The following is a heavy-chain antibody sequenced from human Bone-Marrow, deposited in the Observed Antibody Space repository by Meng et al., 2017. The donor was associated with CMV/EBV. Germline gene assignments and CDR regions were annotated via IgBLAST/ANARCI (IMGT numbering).Heavy chain of an antibody. V-gene: IGHV1-2*02. J-gene: IGHJ6*02. D-gene: IGHD2-2*01. Sequence: ASVKVSCKASGYTFTGYEMHWVRQAPGQGLEWRGWINPNSGGTNNAQKFQGRVTMSRDTSISTAYMEMSRLRSDDTAVYYCARLYCSSTSCYTSRRWGAMFDYYYGMDVWGQGTTVTVSS. CDR2: INPNSGGT. CDR1: GYTFTGYE. CDR3: ARLYCSSTSCYTSRRWGAMFDYYYGMDV.